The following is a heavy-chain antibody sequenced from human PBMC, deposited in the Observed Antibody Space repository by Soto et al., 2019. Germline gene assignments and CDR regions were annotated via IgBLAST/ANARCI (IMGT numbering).Heavy chain of an antibody. CDR3: AKDRGSGGYLQKFDY. J-gene: IGHJ4*02. CDR2: ISGSGGST. Sequence: PGGSLRLSCAASGFTFSSYAMSWVRQAPGKGLEWVSAISGSGGSTYYADSVKGRFTISRDNSKNTLYLQMNSLRAEDTAVYYCAKDRGSGGYLQKFDYWGQGTLVTVSS. CDR1: GFTFSSYA. D-gene: IGHD3-22*01. V-gene: IGHV3-23*01.